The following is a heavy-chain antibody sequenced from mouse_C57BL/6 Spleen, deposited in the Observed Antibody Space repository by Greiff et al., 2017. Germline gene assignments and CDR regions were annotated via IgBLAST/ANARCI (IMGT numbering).Heavy chain of an antibody. CDR3: ARGEFITTVGYYFDY. CDR1: GYTFTSYW. V-gene: IGHV1-55*01. CDR2: IYPGSGST. J-gene: IGHJ2*01. D-gene: IGHD1-1*01. Sequence: QVQLQQPGAELVKPGASVKMSCKASGYTFTSYWITWVKQRPGQGLEWIGDIYPGSGSTNYNEKFKSKATLTVDTSSSTAYMQLSSLTSEDSAVYYCARGEFITTVGYYFDYWGQGTTLTVSS.